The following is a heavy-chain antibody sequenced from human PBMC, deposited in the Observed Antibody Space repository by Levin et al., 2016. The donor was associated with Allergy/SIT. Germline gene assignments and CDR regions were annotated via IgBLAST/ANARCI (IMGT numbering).Heavy chain of an antibody. CDR2: IWYDGSNK. D-gene: IGHD2-2*02. J-gene: IGHJ6*02. V-gene: IGHV3-33*01. CDR1: GFTFSSYG. CDR3: ARDFAYCSSTSCYNYYYYYGMDV. Sequence: GGSLRLSCAASGFTFSSYGMHWVRQAPGKGLEWVAVIWYDGSNKYYADSVKGRFTISRDNSKNTLYLQMNSLRAEDTAVYYCARDFAYCSSTSCYNYYYYYGMDVWGQGTTVTVSS.